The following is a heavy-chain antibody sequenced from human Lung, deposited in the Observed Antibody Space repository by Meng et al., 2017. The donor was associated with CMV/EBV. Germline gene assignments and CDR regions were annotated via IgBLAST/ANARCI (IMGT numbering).Heavy chain of an antibody. Sequence: GGSLRLSCAASGFTFTNYWMTWVRQAPGKGLEWVGNINEAGSVKHYVDSVKGRFTMSRDNAKNSVYLQMNALRADDTAVYFCAREYWGPDYWGRGTLVTISS. V-gene: IGHV3-7*01. CDR3: AREYWGPDY. CDR1: GFTFTNYW. CDR2: INEAGSVK. D-gene: IGHD7-27*01. J-gene: IGHJ4*02.